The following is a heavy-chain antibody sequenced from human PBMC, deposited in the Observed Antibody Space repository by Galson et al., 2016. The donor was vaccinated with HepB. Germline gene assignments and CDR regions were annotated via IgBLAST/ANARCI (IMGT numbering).Heavy chain of an antibody. CDR2: VYSSGSTT. D-gene: IGHD3/OR15-3a*01. CDR1: GGSISYYY. J-gene: IGHJ5*02. Sequence: SETLSLTCNVSGGSISYYYWSWIRHSPGKGLEWIGHVYSSGSTTNYNPSLKSRSTISVDTSKNQFSLRLRSVTAADTAVYYCARDINPHLIYSWGQGILVTVS. CDR3: ARDINPHLIYS. V-gene: IGHV4-59*01.